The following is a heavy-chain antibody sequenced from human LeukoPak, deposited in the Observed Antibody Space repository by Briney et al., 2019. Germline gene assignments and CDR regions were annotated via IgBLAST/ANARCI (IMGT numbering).Heavy chain of an antibody. Sequence: GGSLRLSCAASGFTFSTYWMHWVRQAPGKGLVWVSQVKSDGSTTMYAGSVKGRFTISRDNAKNTLYLQMISLRAEDTAVYYCARGGVVVTTKDYYYGLDVWGQGTTVTVSS. D-gene: IGHD5-12*01. CDR3: ARGGVVVTTKDYYYGLDV. CDR2: VKSDGSTT. V-gene: IGHV3-74*03. J-gene: IGHJ6*02. CDR1: GFTFSTYW.